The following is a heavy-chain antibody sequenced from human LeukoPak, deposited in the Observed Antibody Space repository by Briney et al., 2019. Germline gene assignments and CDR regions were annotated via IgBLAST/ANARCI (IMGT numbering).Heavy chain of an antibody. J-gene: IGHJ2*01. CDR3: VREAPLAGDWYFDR. CDR2: ISKDANGI. CDR1: GVTFSSYS. D-gene: IGHD6-19*01. Sequence: PGGSLRLSCAASGVTFSSYSMNWVRQAPGKGLEWVSRISKDANGIHYASSVEGRFTISRDNARNKVFLHMNNLRVEDTAVYYCVREAPLAGDWYFDRWGRGSLVTVSS. V-gene: IGHV3-74*01.